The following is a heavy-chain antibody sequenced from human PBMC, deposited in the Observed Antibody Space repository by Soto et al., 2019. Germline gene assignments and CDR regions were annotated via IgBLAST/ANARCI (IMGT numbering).Heavy chain of an antibody. D-gene: IGHD5-18*01. CDR1: GFTFSSYA. CDR2: ISGSGTGT. CDR3: AKEGGGGAAMVTSYFDY. J-gene: IGHJ4*02. V-gene: IGHV3-23*01. Sequence: GGSLRLSCAASGFTFSSYAMSWVRQAPGKGLEWVSGISGSGTGTYYADSVKGRFTISRDNSKSTVYLHMNSLRADDTAIYYCAKEGGGGAAMVTSYFDYWGQGTLVTVSS.